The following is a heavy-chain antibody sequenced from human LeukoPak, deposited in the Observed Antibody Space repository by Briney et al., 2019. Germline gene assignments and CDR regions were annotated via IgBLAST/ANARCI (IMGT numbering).Heavy chain of an antibody. Sequence: GGSLRLSCAASGFTFDTYGMHWVRQAPGKGLEWVAFIRSDGSNKYYADSVKGRFAISRDNSKNTLYLQMNSLRAGDTAVYYCARLRCLGSGGSCYLNYYYMDVWGKGTTVTVSS. J-gene: IGHJ6*03. CDR2: IRSDGSNK. D-gene: IGHD2-15*01. CDR1: GFTFDTYG. CDR3: ARLRCLGSGGSCYLNYYYMDV. V-gene: IGHV3-30*02.